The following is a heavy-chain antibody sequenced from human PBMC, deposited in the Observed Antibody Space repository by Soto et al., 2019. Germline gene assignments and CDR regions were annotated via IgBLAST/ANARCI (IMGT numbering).Heavy chain of an antibody. D-gene: IGHD3-9*01. Sequence: PSETLSLTCTVSGGSISSSSYYWGWLRQPPGKGLEWIGSIYYSGSTYYNPSLKSRVTISVDTSKNQFSLKLSSVTAADTAVYYCATEVGYHDILIPYYYYGMDVWGQGTTVTVSS. CDR1: GGSISSSSYY. J-gene: IGHJ6*02. CDR3: ATEVGYHDILIPYYYYGMDV. V-gene: IGHV4-39*01. CDR2: IYYSGST.